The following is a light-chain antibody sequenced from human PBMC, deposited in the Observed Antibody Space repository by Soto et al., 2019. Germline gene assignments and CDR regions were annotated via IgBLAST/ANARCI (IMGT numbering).Light chain of an antibody. J-gene: IGLJ3*02. CDR2: DNN. Sequence: QSVLTQPPSVSSAPGQRVSISCSGSDYNIGNNYISWYRQVPGTAPKVVIYDNNKRPSWIPDRFSASKSGTSSTLAITGLRTGDEAFYYCGTWDSSLTSWVLGGGTKLPVL. CDR3: GTWDSSLTSWV. V-gene: IGLV1-51*01. CDR1: DYNIGNNY.